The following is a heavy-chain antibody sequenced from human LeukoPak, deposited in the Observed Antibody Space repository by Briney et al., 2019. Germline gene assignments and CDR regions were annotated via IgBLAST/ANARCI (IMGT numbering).Heavy chain of an antibody. CDR1: GGSFSGYY. CDR3: ARGFEGLAAARKLDVSNWFDP. J-gene: IGHJ5*02. Sequence: SETLSLTCAVYGGSFSGYYWSWIRQPPGKGLEWIGEINHSGSTNYNPSLKSRVTISVDTSKNQFSLKLSSVTAADTAVYYCARGFEGLAAARKLDVSNWFDPWGQGTLVTVSS. CDR2: INHSGST. V-gene: IGHV4-34*01. D-gene: IGHD6-13*01.